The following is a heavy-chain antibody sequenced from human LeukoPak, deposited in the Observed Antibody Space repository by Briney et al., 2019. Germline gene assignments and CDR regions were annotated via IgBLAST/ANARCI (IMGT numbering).Heavy chain of an antibody. J-gene: IGHJ6*03. D-gene: IGHD3-3*01. Sequence: SGGSLRLSCTASGFTFSSYAMTWVRQAPGKGLEWVSGISASGGNTYHADSVKGRFTISRDNSKNTLYLQMKSLRAEDTAVYYCAKVGNDFWSGYYSYYYYMDVWGKGTTVTVSS. CDR3: AKVGNDFWSGYYSYYYYMDV. CDR2: ISASGGNT. CDR1: GFTFSSYA. V-gene: IGHV3-23*01.